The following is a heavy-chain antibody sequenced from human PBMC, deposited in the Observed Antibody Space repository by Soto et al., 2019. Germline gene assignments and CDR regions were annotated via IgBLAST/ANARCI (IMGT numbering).Heavy chain of an antibody. CDR3: ASLPCSSTSCYEGDDY. CDR2: IYHSGST. CDR1: GGSISSGGYS. D-gene: IGHD2-2*01. Sequence: SETLSLTCAVSGGSISSGGYSWSWIRQPPGKGLEWIGYIYHSGSTYYNPSLKSRVTISVDRSKNQFSLKLSSVTAADTAVYYCASLPCSSTSCYEGDDYWGQGTLVTVSS. V-gene: IGHV4-30-2*01. J-gene: IGHJ4*02.